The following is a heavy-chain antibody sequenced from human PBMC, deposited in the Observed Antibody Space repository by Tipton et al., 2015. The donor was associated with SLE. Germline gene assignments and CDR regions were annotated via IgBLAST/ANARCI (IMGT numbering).Heavy chain of an antibody. D-gene: IGHD3-10*01. CDR1: GGSINSDGYF. J-gene: IGHJ6*03. CDR2: IYYSGST. CDR3: AGYYNYMDV. Sequence: TLSLTCTVSGGSINSDGYFWNWVRQYPGKGLEWIGYIYYSGSTYYNPSLQSRVALSVDTSKNQFSLNLRSVTAADTAVYYCAGYYNYMDVWGKGTTVTVSS. V-gene: IGHV4-31*03.